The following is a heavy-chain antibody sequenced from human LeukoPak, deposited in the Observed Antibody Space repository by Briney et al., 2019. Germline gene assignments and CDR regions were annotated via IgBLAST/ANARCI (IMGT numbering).Heavy chain of an antibody. CDR2: ISAYNGNT. CDR3: ARDVYSSGWLIDY. CDR1: GYTFTSYG. Sequence: ASVKVSCKASGYTFTSYGISWVRQAPGQGLEWMGWISAYNGNTNYAQKLQGRVTMTTDTSTSTAYVELRSLRSDDTAVYYCARDVYSSGWLIDYWGQGTLVTVSS. V-gene: IGHV1-18*01. D-gene: IGHD6-19*01. J-gene: IGHJ4*02.